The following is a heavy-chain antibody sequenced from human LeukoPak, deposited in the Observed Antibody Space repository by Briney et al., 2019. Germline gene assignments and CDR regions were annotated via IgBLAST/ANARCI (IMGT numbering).Heavy chain of an antibody. V-gene: IGHV3-23*01. CDR2: ISGSGNRT. J-gene: IGHJ6*02. Sequence: RGSLRLSCAASGFTFSSYAMSWVRQAPGKGLEWVSGISGSGNRTYYADSVKGRFTISRDNSKNTLFLQMNSLRAEDTAVYYCAENLYCGGGSCYPSALGMDVWGQGTTVTVSS. CDR3: AENLYCGGGSCYPSALGMDV. CDR1: GFTFSSYA. D-gene: IGHD2-15*01.